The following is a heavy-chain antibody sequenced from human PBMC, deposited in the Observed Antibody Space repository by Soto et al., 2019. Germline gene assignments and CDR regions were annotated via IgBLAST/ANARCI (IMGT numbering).Heavy chain of an antibody. D-gene: IGHD2-2*01. CDR3: AHLEVVPAATFFDDAFDI. V-gene: IGHV2-5*02. J-gene: IGHJ3*02. Sequence: QITLKESGPTLVNPTQTLTLTCTFSGFSLSTSGVGVGWIRQPPGKALEWLALIYWDDDKGYSPSLKSRLTITKDTSKNQVVLTMTNMDPVDTATYYCAHLEVVPAATFFDDAFDIWGQGTMVTVSS. CDR1: GFSLSTSGVG. CDR2: IYWDDDK.